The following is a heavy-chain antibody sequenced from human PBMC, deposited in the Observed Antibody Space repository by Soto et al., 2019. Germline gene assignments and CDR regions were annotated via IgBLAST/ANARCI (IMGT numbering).Heavy chain of an antibody. CDR1: GGTFSSYT. CDR3: ASPVSGARDAFDV. D-gene: IGHD1-26*01. Sequence: QVQLVQSGAEVKKPGSSVKVSCKASGGTFSSYTISWVRQAPGQGLEWMGRIIPILGIANYAQKFQGRVTIPADKSTSTAYMELSSVRSEDKAVYYCASPVSGARDAFDVSGQGTMVTVSS. CDR2: IIPILGIA. J-gene: IGHJ3*01. V-gene: IGHV1-69*02.